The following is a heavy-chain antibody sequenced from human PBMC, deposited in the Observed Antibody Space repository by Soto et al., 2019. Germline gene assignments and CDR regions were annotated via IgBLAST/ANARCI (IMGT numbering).Heavy chain of an antibody. J-gene: IGHJ4*02. D-gene: IGHD6-19*01. Sequence: ASVKVSCKASGYTFTSYYMHWVRQAPGQGLEWMGIINPSGGSTSYAQKFQGRVTMTRDTSTSTVYMELSSLRSEDTAVYYCAREYSSGWPHRGKYYFDYWGQGTLVTVSS. V-gene: IGHV1-46*01. CDR3: AREYSSGWPHRGKYYFDY. CDR1: GYTFTSYY. CDR2: INPSGGST.